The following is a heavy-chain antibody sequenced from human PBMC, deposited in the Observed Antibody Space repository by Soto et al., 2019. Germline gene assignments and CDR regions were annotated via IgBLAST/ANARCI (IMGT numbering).Heavy chain of an antibody. V-gene: IGHV3-15*01. CDR2: IKSKTDGGTT. J-gene: IGHJ4*02. Sequence: GGSLRLSCAASGFTFSNAWMSWVRQAPGKGLEWVGRIKSKTDGGTTDYAAPVKGRFTISRDDSKNTLYLQMNSLKTEDTAVYYCTTGLDYGDFTPFDHWGQGTLVTVSS. CDR1: GFTFSNAW. CDR3: TTGLDYGDFTPFDH. D-gene: IGHD4-17*01.